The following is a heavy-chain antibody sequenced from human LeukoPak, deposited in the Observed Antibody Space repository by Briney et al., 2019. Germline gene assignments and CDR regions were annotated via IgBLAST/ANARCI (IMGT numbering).Heavy chain of an antibody. Sequence: SQTLSLTCTVSGGSISSYYWSWIRQPARKGLGWIGRIYTSGSTNYNPSLKSRVTMSVDTSKNQFSLKLSSVTAADTAVYYCARGAFVAAAGRGGFDYWGQGTLVTVSS. J-gene: IGHJ4*02. CDR2: IYTSGST. CDR3: ARGAFVAAAGRGGFDY. CDR1: GGSISSYY. V-gene: IGHV4-4*07. D-gene: IGHD6-13*01.